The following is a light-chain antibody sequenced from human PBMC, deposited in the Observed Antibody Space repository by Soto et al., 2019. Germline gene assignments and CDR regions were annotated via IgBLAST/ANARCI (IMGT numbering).Light chain of an antibody. CDR1: SSDVGGYNY. V-gene: IGLV2-14*01. CDR2: EVS. Sequence: QSALTQPASVSGSPGQSITISCTGNSSDVGGYNYVSWYQQHPGKAPKLMIYEVSNRPSGVSNRFSGSTSGNTASLTISGLQAEDEADYYCSPYTSSSTLGVFGGGTKVTVL. J-gene: IGLJ3*02. CDR3: SPYTSSSTLGV.